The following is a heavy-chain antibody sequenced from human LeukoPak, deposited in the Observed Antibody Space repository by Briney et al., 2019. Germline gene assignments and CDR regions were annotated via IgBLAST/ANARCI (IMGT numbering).Heavy chain of an antibody. Sequence: GRSLRLSRAASGFTLGDYDIHWVRQAPGKGPEWVSSISSNSDTIAYAEPVKGRFTVSRDNTINSLYLQMNSLRAEDTAVYYCARESGGSRNPPRDYWGQGTLVTVSS. J-gene: IGHJ4*02. CDR2: ISSNSDTI. CDR1: GFTLGDYD. D-gene: IGHD1-26*01. CDR3: ARESGGSRNPPRDY. V-gene: IGHV3-9*01.